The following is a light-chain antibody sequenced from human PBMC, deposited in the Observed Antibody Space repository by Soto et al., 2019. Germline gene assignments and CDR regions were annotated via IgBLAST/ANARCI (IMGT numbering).Light chain of an antibody. Sequence: LYVSPAAGATLSCRASQGIRSTLAWYQHKPGQTPKLLIYNTSTRATGVPARFSGSGSGTEFTLTINSLQSEDFAVYYCQRYNIYSHPFGEGGMVAIK. CDR3: QRYNIYSHP. CDR2: NTS. V-gene: IGKV3-15*01. CDR1: QGIRST. J-gene: IGKJ1*01.